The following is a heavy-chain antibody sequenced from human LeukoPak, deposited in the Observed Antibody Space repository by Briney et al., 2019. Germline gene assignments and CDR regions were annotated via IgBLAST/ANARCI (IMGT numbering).Heavy chain of an antibody. CDR1: GFTFSSYW. J-gene: IGHJ4*01. CDR3: ARDGTAAGLYFDL. CDR2: IRQDGGEK. D-gene: IGHD6-13*01. V-gene: IGHV3-7*01. Sequence: GGSLRLSCAVSGFTFSSYWMNWVRQAPGKGLEWVASIRQDGGEKSYVDSVKGRFTLSRDNTKNSLYLQMSSLRAEDTAVYYCARDGTAAGLYFDLWGQGTLVTVSS.